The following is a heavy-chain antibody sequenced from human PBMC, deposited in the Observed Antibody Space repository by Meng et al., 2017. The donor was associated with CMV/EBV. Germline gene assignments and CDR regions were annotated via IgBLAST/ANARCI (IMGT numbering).Heavy chain of an antibody. CDR2: IKSKTDGGTT. D-gene: IGHD6-13*01. CDR3: TGIAAG. Sequence: EGQVVGSGGGLVNPGGSLRLSCQASGFTLSNAWMSWVRQGAGKGLEWVGRIKSKTDGGTTDYAVPVKGRFTISRDDSKNTLYLQMNSLKTEDTAVYYCTGIAAGWGQGTLVTVSS. J-gene: IGHJ4*02. V-gene: IGHV3-15*01. CDR1: GFTLSNAW.